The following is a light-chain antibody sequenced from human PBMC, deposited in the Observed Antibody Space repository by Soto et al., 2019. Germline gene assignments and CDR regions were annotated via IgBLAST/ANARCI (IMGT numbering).Light chain of an antibody. CDR1: QSVSSNS. Sequence: EIVLTQSPGTLSLSPGERATLSCGASQSVSSNSLAWYQQKPGQAPRLLIYGASSRATGIPDRFSGSGSGTDFTLTISRLESEDFAVYFCQQYGTSAGLTFGGGTRVEI. CDR3: QQYGTSAGLT. J-gene: IGKJ4*01. CDR2: GAS. V-gene: IGKV3-20*01.